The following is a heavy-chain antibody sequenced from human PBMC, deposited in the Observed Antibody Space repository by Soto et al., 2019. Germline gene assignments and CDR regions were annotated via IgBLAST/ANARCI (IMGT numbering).Heavy chain of an antibody. CDR1: GYTFTSYY. D-gene: IGHD3-16*02. CDR2: INPSGDST. V-gene: IGHV1-46*01. J-gene: IGHJ4*02. Sequence: QVQLVQSGAEVKKPGASVKVSCKASGYTFTSYYMHWVRQAPGQGLAWMGIINPSGDSTSYAQKXXGSVTRPRNTXXSXVXXERSSLRSEATAVYYCAGSYYDYVSGSYRSAHFHSWGPGTPVTVSS. CDR3: AGSYYDYVSGSYRSAHFHS.